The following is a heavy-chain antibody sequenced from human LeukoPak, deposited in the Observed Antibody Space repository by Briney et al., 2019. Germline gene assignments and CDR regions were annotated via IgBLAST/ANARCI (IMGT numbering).Heavy chain of an antibody. CDR1: GFTVSTYE. Sequence: PGGSLRLSCAASGFTVSTYEMNCVRQAPGKGLEWVSYINSRDNIIYYADSVKGRFTISRDNAKNSLSLQMNSLRAEDTAVYYCARGGYCTSTICYSLNAFDIWGQGTMVTVSS. CDR3: ARGGYCTSTICYSLNAFDI. D-gene: IGHD2-2*01. J-gene: IGHJ3*02. CDR2: INSRDNII. V-gene: IGHV3-48*03.